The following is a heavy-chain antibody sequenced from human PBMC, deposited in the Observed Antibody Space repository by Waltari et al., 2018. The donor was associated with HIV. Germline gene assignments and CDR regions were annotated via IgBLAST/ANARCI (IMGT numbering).Heavy chain of an antibody. CDR3: ARALETGELAFTFDY. CDR1: GYTFTSYY. V-gene: IGHV1-46*03. D-gene: IGHD1-26*01. Sequence: QVQLVQSGAEVKKPGASVKVSCKASGYTFTSYYMHWVRQAPGQGLEWMGIINPSGGSTSYAQKFQGRVTMTRDTSTSTVYMELSSLRSEDTAVYYCARALETGELAFTFDYWGQGTLVTVSS. J-gene: IGHJ4*02. CDR2: INPSGGST.